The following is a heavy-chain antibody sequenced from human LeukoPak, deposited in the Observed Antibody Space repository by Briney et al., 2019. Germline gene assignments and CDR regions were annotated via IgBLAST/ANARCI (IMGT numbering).Heavy chain of an antibody. Sequence: GGSLRLSCAASGFTFSSYSMNWVRQAPAKGLEWVSSISSSSSYIYYADSVKGRFTISRDNAKNSLYLQMSSLRAEDTAVYYCARAYSGYTYGYHYWGQGTLVTVSS. CDR3: ARAYSGYTYGYHY. V-gene: IGHV3-21*01. D-gene: IGHD5-18*01. CDR2: ISSSSSYI. J-gene: IGHJ4*02. CDR1: GFTFSSYS.